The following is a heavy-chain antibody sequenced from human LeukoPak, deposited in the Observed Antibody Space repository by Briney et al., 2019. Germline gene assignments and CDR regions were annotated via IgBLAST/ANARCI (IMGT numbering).Heavy chain of an antibody. D-gene: IGHD3-22*01. CDR3: ARHDSSGPYNAFDI. V-gene: IGHV4-39*01. Sequence: SETLSLTCTVSGGSISSSSYYWVWIRQPPGEGLGWTGSIYYGGNTYYSPSLKSRVTMSVDTSKNQFSLKLSSVTAADTAVYYCARHDSSGPYNAFDIWGQGTMVTVSS. CDR1: GGSISSSSYY. CDR2: IYYGGNT. J-gene: IGHJ3*02.